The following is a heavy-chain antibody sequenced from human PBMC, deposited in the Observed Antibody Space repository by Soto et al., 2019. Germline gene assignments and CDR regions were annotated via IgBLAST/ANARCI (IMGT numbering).Heavy chain of an antibody. V-gene: IGHV1-69*17. D-gene: IGHD2-21*01. CDR2: ITPLFGIP. Sequence: QVQLVQSGAEVKKPGSSVKVSCKASGGTSRSLSITWVRQAPGQGLEWMGGITPLFGIPNYPQKFQGRLTITADKSTGKAYLELGSLRSEDTAGYSCARATLSACGWFDTWARGPLVPVSS. CDR1: GGTSRSLS. CDR3: ARATLSACGWFDT. J-gene: IGHJ5*02.